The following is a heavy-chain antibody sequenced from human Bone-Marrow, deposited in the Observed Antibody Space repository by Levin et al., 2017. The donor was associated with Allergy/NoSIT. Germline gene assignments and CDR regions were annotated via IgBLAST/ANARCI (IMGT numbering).Heavy chain of an antibody. CDR3: ARGDCSSTSCSTPNKNWFDP. D-gene: IGHD2-2*01. J-gene: IGHJ5*02. CDR2: ISGSGGST. V-gene: IGHV3-23*01. Sequence: GESLKISCAASGFTFSNYAMSWVRQGPGKGLEWVSAISGSGGSTYYADSVKGRFTISRDNSKNTLYLQMNSLRAEDTAVYYCARGDCSSTSCSTPNKNWFDPWGQGTLVTVSS. CDR1: GFTFSNYA.